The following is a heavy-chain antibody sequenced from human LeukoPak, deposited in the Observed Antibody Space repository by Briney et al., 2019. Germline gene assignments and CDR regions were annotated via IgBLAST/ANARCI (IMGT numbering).Heavy chain of an antibody. CDR2: IYTSGST. V-gene: IGHV4-61*02. CDR3: ARDRRGGYYYDSSGLYGMDV. J-gene: IGHJ6*02. D-gene: IGHD3-22*01. CDR1: GGSISSGSYY. Sequence: SQTLSLTCTVSGGSISSGSYYWSWIRQPAGKGLEWIGRIYTSGSTNYNPSLKSRVTISVDKSKNQFSLKLSSVTAADTAVYYCARDRRGGYYYDSSGLYGMDVWGQGTTVTVSS.